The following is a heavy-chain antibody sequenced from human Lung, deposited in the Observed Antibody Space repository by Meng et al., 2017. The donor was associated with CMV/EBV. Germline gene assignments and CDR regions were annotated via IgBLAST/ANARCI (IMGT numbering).Heavy chain of an antibody. CDR2: IYSGGST. J-gene: IGHJ6*02. Sequence: GGSXRLSCAASGFTVSSNYMSWVRQAPGKGLEWVSVIYSGGSTYYADSVKGRFTISRDSSKNTLYLQMNSLRAEDTAVYYCARETKYYSFWSGYEDYYYYGMDVWXQGTTVTVSS. D-gene: IGHD3-3*01. CDR1: GFTVSSNY. CDR3: ARETKYYSFWSGYEDYYYYGMDV. V-gene: IGHV3-66*02.